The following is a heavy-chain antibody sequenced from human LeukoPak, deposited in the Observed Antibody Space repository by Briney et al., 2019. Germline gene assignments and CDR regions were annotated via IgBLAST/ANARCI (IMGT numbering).Heavy chain of an antibody. J-gene: IGHJ6*04. D-gene: IGHD3-3*01. CDR2: INHSGST. Sequence: SETLSLTCAVYGGSFSGYYWSWIRQPPGKGLEWIGEINHSGSTNYNPSLKSRVTISVDTSKNQFSLKLSSVTAADTAVYYCARLPSRITIFGVAPRDVWGKGTTVTVSS. CDR3: ARLPSRITIFGVAPRDV. CDR1: GGSFSGYY. V-gene: IGHV4-34*01.